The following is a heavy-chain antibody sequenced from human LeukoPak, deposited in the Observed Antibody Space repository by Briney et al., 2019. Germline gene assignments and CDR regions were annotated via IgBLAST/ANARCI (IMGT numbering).Heavy chain of an antibody. CDR2: INDDGSST. J-gene: IGHJ5*02. Sequence: HPGGSLRLSCAASGFTFNLYWMHWVRQAPGKGPVWVSRINDDGSSTTYADSVKGRFTISRDDAKNMPFLQMNSLRGEDTAVYYCVRGGPSTWSWGQGTLVTVSS. CDR1: GFTFNLYW. D-gene: IGHD2-15*01. CDR3: VRGGPSTWS. V-gene: IGHV3-74*01.